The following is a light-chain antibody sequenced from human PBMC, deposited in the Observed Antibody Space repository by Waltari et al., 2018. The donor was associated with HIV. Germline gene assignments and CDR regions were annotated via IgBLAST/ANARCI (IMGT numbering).Light chain of an antibody. Sequence: QSALTQPASMSGSPGQSITISCSGTSSDVGSYNLVSWYQQPPGKVPKLIIYEVTKRPSDVSNRFSASKSGDTASLTISGLQPEDEADYYCCSYAGVDTPVVFGGGTKLTVL. CDR3: CSYAGVDTPVV. CDR1: SSDVGSYNL. CDR2: EVT. J-gene: IGLJ2*01. V-gene: IGLV2-23*02.